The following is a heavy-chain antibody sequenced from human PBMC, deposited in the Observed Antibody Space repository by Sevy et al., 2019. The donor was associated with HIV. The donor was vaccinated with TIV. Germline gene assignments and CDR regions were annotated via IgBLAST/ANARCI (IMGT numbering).Heavy chain of an antibody. V-gene: IGHV2-70*01. D-gene: IGHD5-12*01. J-gene: IGHJ4*02. Sequence: SGPTLVNPTQTLRLTCTFSGFSFSTSGMCVSWIRQPPGKALEWLALIDWDDNKYYSTSLKTRLTISKDTSKNQVVLTVTDMDPADTATYYCARTLRRDGYNELDYWGQGTLVTVSS. CDR3: ARTLRRDGYNELDY. CDR2: IDWDDNK. CDR1: GFSFSTSGMC.